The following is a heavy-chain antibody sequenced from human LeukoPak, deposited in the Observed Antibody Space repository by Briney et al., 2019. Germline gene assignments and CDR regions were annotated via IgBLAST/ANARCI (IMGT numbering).Heavy chain of an antibody. CDR1: GGSISSYY. CDR2: IYYSGIT. J-gene: IGHJ6*02. Sequence: KASETLSLTCTVSGGSISSYYWSWIRQPPGKGLEWIGYIYYSGITNYNPSLKSRVTMSVDTSKNQFSLNLSSVTAADTAVYYCARDSRYCNSISCYGRPGYYGLDVWGQGTTVTVSS. D-gene: IGHD2-2*01. V-gene: IGHV4-59*01. CDR3: ARDSRYCNSISCYGRPGYYGLDV.